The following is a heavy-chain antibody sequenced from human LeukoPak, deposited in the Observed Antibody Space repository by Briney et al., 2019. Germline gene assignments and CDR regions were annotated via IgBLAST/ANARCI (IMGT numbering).Heavy chain of an antibody. Sequence: PGGSLRLSCAASGFTFSSYNMSWVRQAPGKGLEWVSSITSSSSYTYYVDSVKGRFTISRDNAKNSLYLQMNSLRAEDTAVYYCARGGDPDYWGQGTLVTVSS. V-gene: IGHV3-21*01. CDR3: ARGGDPDY. J-gene: IGHJ4*02. CDR2: ITSSSSYT. D-gene: IGHD2-21*02. CDR1: GFTFSSYN.